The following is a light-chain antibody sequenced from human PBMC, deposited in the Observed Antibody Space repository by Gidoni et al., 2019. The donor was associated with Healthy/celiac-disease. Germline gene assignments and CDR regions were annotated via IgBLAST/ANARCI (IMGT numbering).Light chain of an antibody. CDR3: QQSYSTLYHT. Sequence: DIQMTQSPSSLSASVGYRVTITCLASQSISSYLNWYQQKPGKAPKLLIYAASSLQSGVPSRFSGSGSGTDFTLTISSLQPEDFATYYCQQSYSTLYHTFGQGTKLEIK. CDR1: QSISSY. J-gene: IGKJ2*01. CDR2: AAS. V-gene: IGKV1-39*01.